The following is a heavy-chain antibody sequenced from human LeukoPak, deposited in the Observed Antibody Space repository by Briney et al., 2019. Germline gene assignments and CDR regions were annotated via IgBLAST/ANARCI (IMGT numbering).Heavy chain of an antibody. D-gene: IGHD3-22*01. Sequence: SETLSLTCAVSGYSISSGYYWGWIRQPPGKGLEWIGSIYHSGSTNYNPSLKSRVTISVDTSKNQFSLKLSSVTAADTAVYYCARDSGYYDSSGYFLGWFDPWGQGTLVTVSS. CDR3: ARDSGYYDSSGYFLGWFDP. CDR1: GYSISSGYY. V-gene: IGHV4-38-2*02. J-gene: IGHJ5*02. CDR2: IYHSGST.